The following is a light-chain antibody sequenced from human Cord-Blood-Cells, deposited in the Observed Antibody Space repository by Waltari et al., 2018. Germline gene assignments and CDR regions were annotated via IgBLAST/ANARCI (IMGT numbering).Light chain of an antibody. Sequence: CQGDSLRSYYASWYQQKPGQAPVLVIYGKNNRPSGIPDRFSGSSSGNTASLTITGAQAEDEADYYCNSRDSSGNHLVVFGGGTKLTVL. CDR3: NSRDSSGNHLVV. CDR1: SLRSYY. J-gene: IGLJ2*01. CDR2: GKN. V-gene: IGLV3-19*01.